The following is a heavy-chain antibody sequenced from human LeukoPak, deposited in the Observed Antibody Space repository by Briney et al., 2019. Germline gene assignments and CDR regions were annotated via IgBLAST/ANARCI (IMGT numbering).Heavy chain of an antibody. V-gene: IGHV4-30-2*01. D-gene: IGHD3-10*02. CDR3: ARDVRLVKGWFDP. Sequence: SETLSLTCTVSGGSISSGGYYWSWIRQPPGKGLEWIGYIYHSGSTYYNPSLKSRVTISVDRSKNQFSLKLSSVTAADTAVYYCARDVRLVKGWFDPWGQGTLVTVSS. CDR2: IYHSGST. CDR1: GGSISSGGYY. J-gene: IGHJ5*02.